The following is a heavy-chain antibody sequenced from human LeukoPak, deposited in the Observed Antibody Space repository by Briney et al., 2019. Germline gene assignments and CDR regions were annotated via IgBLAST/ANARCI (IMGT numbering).Heavy chain of an antibody. V-gene: IGHV5-51*01. Sequence: KSGESLKIPCKGSGYTFTSYWIGWVRQMPGKGLEWMGIVYPGDSDTRYSPSFQGQVTFSADKSISTAYLQWSSLKASDTAMYYCARTRAPGGNCYYPMDVWGQGTTVTVSS. CDR1: GYTFTSYW. D-gene: IGHD1-26*01. J-gene: IGHJ6*02. CDR2: VYPGDSDT. CDR3: ARTRAPGGNCYYPMDV.